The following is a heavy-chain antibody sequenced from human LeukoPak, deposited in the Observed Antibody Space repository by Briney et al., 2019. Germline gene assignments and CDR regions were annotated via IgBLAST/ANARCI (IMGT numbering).Heavy chain of an antibody. V-gene: IGHV4-61*09. CDR1: DDPINSGVYY. CDR2: IYTSGTTT. J-gene: IGHJ6*03. D-gene: IGHD1-26*01. Sequence: SETLSLTCTVSDDPINSGVYYWNWIRQPAGKGLEWIGHIYTSGTTTNSNPSLKSRFAISLYTSKNHFSLKLSSVPAADTAVYYCARAKKRSGRSRNFYLDVWGKGTTVTVSS. CDR3: ARAKKRSGRSRNFYLDV.